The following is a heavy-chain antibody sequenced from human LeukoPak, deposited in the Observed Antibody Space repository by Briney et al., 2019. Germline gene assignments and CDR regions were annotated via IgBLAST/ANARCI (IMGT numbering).Heavy chain of an antibody. CDR1: EYTFTGYY. CDR2: INPNSGGT. V-gene: IGHV1-2*06. D-gene: IGHD4-11*01. CDR3: AREGGMTTVIYFDS. J-gene: IGHJ4*02. Sequence: GASXKVSCKASEYTFTGYYMHWVRQAPGQGREWMGRINPNSGGTDYAQKFQGRVTMTRDTSISTAYMELSRLKSDDTAVYYCAREGGMTTVIYFDSWGQGTLVTVSS.